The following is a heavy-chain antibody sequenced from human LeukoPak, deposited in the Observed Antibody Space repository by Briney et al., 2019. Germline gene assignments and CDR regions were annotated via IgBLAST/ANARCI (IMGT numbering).Heavy chain of an antibody. CDR1: GGSISSYY. D-gene: IGHD3-16*02. J-gene: IGHJ5*02. CDR3: ARAVIHQHRFDP. V-gene: IGHV4-59*12. Sequence: ETLSLTCTVSGGSISSYYWSWIRQPPGKGLEWIGYIYYSGSTNYNPSLKSRVTISVDTSKNQFSLKLSSVTAADTAVYYCARAVIHQHRFDPWGQGTLVTVSS. CDR2: IYYSGST.